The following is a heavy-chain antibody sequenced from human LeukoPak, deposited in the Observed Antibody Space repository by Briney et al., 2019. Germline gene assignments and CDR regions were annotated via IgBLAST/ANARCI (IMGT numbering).Heavy chain of an antibody. Sequence: EPSETLSLTCTVSGGSISGDDYFWSWIRQPPGKGLEWMGYIYSTGSTYYTPSLKSRLTLSLDTSKNQFFLNLTSVTAADTAVYYCATQYGPLVAAVRDSWGPGTLVTVSS. J-gene: IGHJ4*02. CDR1: GGSISGDDYF. CDR3: ATQYGPLVAAVRDS. CDR2: IYSTGST. D-gene: IGHD5-12*01. V-gene: IGHV4-30-4*01.